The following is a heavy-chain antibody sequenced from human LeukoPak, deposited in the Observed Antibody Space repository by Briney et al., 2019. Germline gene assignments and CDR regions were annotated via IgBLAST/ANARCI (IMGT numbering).Heavy chain of an antibody. J-gene: IGHJ4*02. CDR3: ARDYYDSSGYYYAYYFDY. Sequence: SQTLSLTCAISGDSVSSNSAAWNWIRQSPSGGLEWLGRTYYRSKWYNDYAVSVKSRITINPDTSKNQFSLQLNSVTPEDTAVYYCARDYYDSSGYYYAYYFDYWGQGTLVTVSS. D-gene: IGHD3-22*01. CDR1: GDSVSSNSAA. CDR2: TYYRSKWYN. V-gene: IGHV6-1*01.